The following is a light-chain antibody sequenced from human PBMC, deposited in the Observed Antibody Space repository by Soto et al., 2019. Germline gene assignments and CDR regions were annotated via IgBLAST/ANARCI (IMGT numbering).Light chain of an antibody. CDR2: KAS. CDR1: ESISSW. J-gene: IGKJ4*01. Sequence: DSQMTQSPSTLSASVGDRVTITCRASESISSWLVWYQQKPGKAPKLLIYKASTLQAGVPSRFSGSGSGTDFTLTISSLQPEDVAAYYCQKYNSAPLTFGGGTKVDI. V-gene: IGKV1-5*03. CDR3: QKYNSAPLT.